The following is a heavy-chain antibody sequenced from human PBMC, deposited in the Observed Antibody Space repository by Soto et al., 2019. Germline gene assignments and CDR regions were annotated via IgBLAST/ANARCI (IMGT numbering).Heavy chain of an antibody. D-gene: IGHD3-9*01. J-gene: IGHJ4*02. V-gene: IGHV4-30-4*01. CDR1: GGSISSGDYY. CDR2: IYYSGST. CDR3: ARPDDTTLAFGY. Sequence: SETLSLTCTVSGGSISSGDYYWSRIRQPPGKGLEWIGYIYYSGSTYYNPSLKSRVTISVDTSKNQFSLKLSSVTAADTAVYYCARPDDTTLAFGYWGQGTLVTVSS.